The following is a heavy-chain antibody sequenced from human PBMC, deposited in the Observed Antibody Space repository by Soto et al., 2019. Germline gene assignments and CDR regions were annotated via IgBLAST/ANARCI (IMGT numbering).Heavy chain of an antibody. Sequence: GGSLRLSCAASGFTFSSYGMHWVRQAPGKGLEWVAVIWYDGSNKYYADSVKGRFTISRDNSKNTLYLQMNSLRAEDTAVYYCAREGLKTDFWSGYSEYYYYYMDVWGKGTTVTVSS. CDR1: GFTFSSYG. CDR2: IWYDGSNK. CDR3: AREGLKTDFWSGYSEYYYYYMDV. V-gene: IGHV3-33*01. D-gene: IGHD3-3*01. J-gene: IGHJ6*03.